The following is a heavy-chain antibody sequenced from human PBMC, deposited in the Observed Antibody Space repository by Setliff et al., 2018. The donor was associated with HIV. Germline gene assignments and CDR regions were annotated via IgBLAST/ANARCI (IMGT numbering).Heavy chain of an antibody. D-gene: IGHD3-3*01. J-gene: IGHJ4*02. CDR1: GGSFSGYY. CDR2: INHGGST. V-gene: IGHV4-34*01. Sequence: PSETLSLTCAVYGGSFSGYYWSWIRQPPGKGLEWIGEINHGGSTDSNPSLKSRVTILVDTSKNQFSLNLTSVTAADTAVYYCARVASYDFWSGYLHYFDYWGQGTLVTVSS. CDR3: ARVASYDFWSGYLHYFDY.